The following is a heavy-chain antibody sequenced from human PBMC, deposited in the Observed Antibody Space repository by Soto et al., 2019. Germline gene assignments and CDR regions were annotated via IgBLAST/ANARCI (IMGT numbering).Heavy chain of an antibody. D-gene: IGHD2-15*01. CDR2: FNPSGGST. CDR3: AREENCSDGICYSEYFQR. V-gene: IGHV1-46*01. J-gene: IGHJ1*01. Sequence: SVKVSCKASGYIFTAYSMHWVRQAPGQGLEWMGVFNPSGGSTNYAQKFQGRITMTRDTSTSTVYMDLSSLTSEDTAVYYCAREENCSDGICYSEYFQRWGQGTLVTVYS. CDR1: GYIFTAYS.